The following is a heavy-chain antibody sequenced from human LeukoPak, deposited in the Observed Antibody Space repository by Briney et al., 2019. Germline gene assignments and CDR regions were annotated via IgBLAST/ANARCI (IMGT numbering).Heavy chain of an antibody. V-gene: IGHV4-34*01. J-gene: IGHJ4*02. CDR2: INHSGST. Sequence: PSETLSLTCAVYGGSFSGYYWNWIRQPPGKGLEWIGEINHSGSTNYNPSLKSRVTISVDTSKKQFSLKLSSVTAADTAVYYCALSGYSGYDYRLDYWGQGTLVIVSA. CDR1: GGSFSGYY. D-gene: IGHD5-12*01. CDR3: ALSGYSGYDYRLDY.